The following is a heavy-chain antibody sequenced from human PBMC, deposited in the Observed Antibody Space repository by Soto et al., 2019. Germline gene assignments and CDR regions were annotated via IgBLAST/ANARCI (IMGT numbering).Heavy chain of an antibody. CDR1: GYTFTSYG. Sequence: GASVKVSCKASGYTFTSYGISWVRQAPGQRLEWMGWISAYNGNTNYAQKLQGRVTMTTDTSTSTAYMELRSLRSDDTAVYYCARGGYDWHGLLYNWFDPWGQGTLVTVS. D-gene: IGHD1-20*01. V-gene: IGHV1-18*01. CDR3: ARGGYDWHGLLYNWFDP. CDR2: ISAYNGNT. J-gene: IGHJ5*02.